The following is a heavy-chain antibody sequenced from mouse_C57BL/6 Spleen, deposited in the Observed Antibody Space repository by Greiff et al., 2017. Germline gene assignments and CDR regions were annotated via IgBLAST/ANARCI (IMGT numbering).Heavy chain of an antibody. J-gene: IGHJ4*01. CDR1: GYAFSSYW. Sequence: VQLQQSGAELVKPGASVKISCKASGYAFSSYWMNWVKQRPGKGLEWIGQIYPGDGDTNYNGKFKGKATLTADKSSSTAYMQLSSLTSEDSAVYFCARGGQLRLCAMDYWGQGTSVTVSS. CDR2: IYPGDGDT. CDR3: ARGGQLRLCAMDY. D-gene: IGHD3-2*02. V-gene: IGHV1-80*01.